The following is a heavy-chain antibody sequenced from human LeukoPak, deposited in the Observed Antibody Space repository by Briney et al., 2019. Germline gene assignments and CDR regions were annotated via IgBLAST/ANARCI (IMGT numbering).Heavy chain of an antibody. CDR3: AIMGRGYSYGKDY. CDR1: GFTFSSYT. CDR2: ISSSNSDI. D-gene: IGHD5-18*01. V-gene: IGHV3-21*01. Sequence: PAGSLRLSCAASGFTFSSYTMNWVRQAPGKGLEWVSSISSSNSDIYYADSMKGRFTISRDNAENSLYLQMNSLRAEDTAAYYCAIMGRGYSYGKDYWGQGTLVTVSS. J-gene: IGHJ4*02.